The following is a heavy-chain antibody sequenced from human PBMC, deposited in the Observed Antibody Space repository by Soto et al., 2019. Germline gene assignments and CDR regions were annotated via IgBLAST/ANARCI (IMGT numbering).Heavy chain of an antibody. CDR1: GGSISSGDYY. V-gene: IGHV4-30-4*01. J-gene: IGHJ6*02. D-gene: IGHD6-6*01. CDR2: IYYSGSS. CDR3: ASYSSSPRSVGYYYYYGMDV. Sequence: SVTLSLTCTVSGGSISSGDYYWSRIRQPPGKGLEWIGYIYYSGSSYYNPSLKSRVTISVDTSKNQFSLKLSSVTAADTAVYYCASYSSSPRSVGYYYYYGMDVWGQGTTVTVS.